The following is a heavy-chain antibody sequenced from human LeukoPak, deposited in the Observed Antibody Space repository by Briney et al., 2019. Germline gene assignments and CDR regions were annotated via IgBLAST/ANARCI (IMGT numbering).Heavy chain of an antibody. V-gene: IGHV4-59*01. CDR2: IYYSGST. Sequence: SETLSLTCTVSGGSLSSYYWSWIRQSPGKGLEWIGYIYYSGSTNYNPSLKSRVTISVDTSKNQFSLKLSSVTAVDTAVYYCARGPVGGATYYDGDAFDIWGQGTMVTVSS. CDR3: ARGPVGGATYYDGDAFDI. CDR1: GGSLSSYY. J-gene: IGHJ3*02. D-gene: IGHD1-26*01.